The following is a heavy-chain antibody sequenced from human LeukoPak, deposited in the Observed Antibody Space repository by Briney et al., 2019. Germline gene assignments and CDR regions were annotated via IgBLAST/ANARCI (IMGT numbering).Heavy chain of an antibody. Sequence: GGSLRLSCAASGFTFSSYSMNWVRQAPGKGLEWVSSISSSSSYIYYADSVKGRFTISRDNSKNTLYLQVNSLRAEDTAVYYCAKDLRGDYSNYVWGQGTLVTVSS. CDR2: ISSSSSYI. V-gene: IGHV3-21*01. CDR1: GFTFSSYS. CDR3: AKDLRGDYSNYV. D-gene: IGHD4-11*01. J-gene: IGHJ4*02.